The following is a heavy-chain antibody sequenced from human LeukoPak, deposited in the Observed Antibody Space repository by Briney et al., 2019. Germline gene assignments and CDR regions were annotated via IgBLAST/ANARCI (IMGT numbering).Heavy chain of an antibody. Sequence: PSETLSLTCTISGGSISSYYWSWIRQSPGKGLDWIGYIYYSGGTKYNPSLKSRVTIAVDTSKNQFSLKLNSVTAADTAVYYCTRVTIHGYSDYWGQGTLVTVSS. CDR1: GGSISSYY. CDR2: IYYSGGT. V-gene: IGHV4-59*01. D-gene: IGHD3-9*01. J-gene: IGHJ4*02. CDR3: TRVTIHGYSDY.